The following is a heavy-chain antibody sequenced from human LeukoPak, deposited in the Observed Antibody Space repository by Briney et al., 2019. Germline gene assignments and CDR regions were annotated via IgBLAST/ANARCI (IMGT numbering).Heavy chain of an antibody. D-gene: IGHD4-17*01. CDR3: ARDYGDYFDP. Sequence: SETLSLTRAVYGGSFSGYYWSWIRQPPGKGLEWIGEINHSGSTNYNPSLKSRVTISVDTSKNQFSLKLSSVTAADTAVYYCARDYGDYFDPWGQGTLVTVSS. J-gene: IGHJ5*02. CDR1: GGSFSGYY. V-gene: IGHV4-34*01. CDR2: INHSGST.